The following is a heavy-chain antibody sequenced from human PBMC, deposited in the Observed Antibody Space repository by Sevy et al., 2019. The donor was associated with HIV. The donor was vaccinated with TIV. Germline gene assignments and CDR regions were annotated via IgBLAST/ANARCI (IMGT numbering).Heavy chain of an antibody. CDR1: GFTFSSYA. D-gene: IGHD3-10*01. J-gene: IGHJ6*03. V-gene: IGHV3-30-3*01. CDR3: ARDRYYYGSGSYYDYYYYYMDV. Sequence: GGSLRLSCAASGFTFSSYAMHWVRQAPGKGLEWVAVISYDGSKKYYADSVKGRFTISRDNSKNTLYLQMNSLRAEDTAVYYCARDRYYYGSGSYYDYYYYYMDVWGKGTTVTVSS. CDR2: ISYDGSKK.